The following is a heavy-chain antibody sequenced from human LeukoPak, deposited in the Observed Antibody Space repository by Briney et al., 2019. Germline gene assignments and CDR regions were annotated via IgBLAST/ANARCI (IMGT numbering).Heavy chain of an antibody. D-gene: IGHD3-22*01. CDR2: ISSSSSYI. V-gene: IGHV3-21*01. Sequence: GGSLRLSCAASGFTFSSYSMNWVRQAPGKGLEWVSSISSSSSYIYYADSVKGRFTISRDNAKNSLYLQMNSLRAEDTAVYYCATSLLRRPYCYGMDVWGQGTTVTVSS. CDR1: GFTFSSYS. CDR3: ATSLLRRPYCYGMDV. J-gene: IGHJ6*02.